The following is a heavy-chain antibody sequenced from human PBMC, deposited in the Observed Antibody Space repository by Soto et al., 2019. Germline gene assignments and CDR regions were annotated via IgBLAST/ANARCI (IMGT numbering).Heavy chain of an antibody. Sequence: QVQLVQSGAEVKKPGSSVKVSCKASGDTFTTNSLNWVRQAPGQGLEWMGGIIPVVGTTKYAQKYQDRVTITGDKYTNTAYMELSSLRSDDTAVYYCARGLLYATTYFDYWGQGTPVTVYS. CDR2: IIPVVGTT. J-gene: IGHJ4*02. CDR1: GDTFTTNS. V-gene: IGHV1-69*06. CDR3: ARGLLYATTYFDY. D-gene: IGHD2-8*01.